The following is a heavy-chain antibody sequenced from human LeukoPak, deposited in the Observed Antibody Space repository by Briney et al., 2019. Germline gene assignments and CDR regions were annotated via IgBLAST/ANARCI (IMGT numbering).Heavy chain of an antibody. CDR2: INPSGGST. D-gene: IGHD2-15*01. CDR1: GYTFTSYY. V-gene: IGHV1-46*01. J-gene: IGHJ4*02. CDR3: AREVGLGYCSGGSCYSGFDY. Sequence: ASAKVSCKASGYTFTSYYMHWVRQAPGQGLEWMGIINPSGGSTSYAQKFQGRVTMTRDTSTSTVYMELSSLRSEDTAVYYCAREVGLGYCSGGSCYSGFDYWGQGTLVTVSS.